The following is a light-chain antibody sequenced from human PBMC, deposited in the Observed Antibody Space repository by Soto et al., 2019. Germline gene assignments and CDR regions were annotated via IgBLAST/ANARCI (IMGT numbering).Light chain of an antibody. Sequence: QSALTQPASVSGSPGQSITISCTGTSSDVGGYNYLSWYQQHPGKAPRVMIYEVSNRPSGVSNRFSGSKSGNTSSLTISVLQAEVEADYFCGSYTTSGTPVFGGGTKLTVL. CDR1: SSDVGGYNY. CDR3: GSYTTSGTPV. J-gene: IGLJ3*02. CDR2: EVS. V-gene: IGLV2-14*01.